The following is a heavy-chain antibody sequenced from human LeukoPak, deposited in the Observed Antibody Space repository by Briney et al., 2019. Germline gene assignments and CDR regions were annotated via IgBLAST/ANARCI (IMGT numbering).Heavy chain of an antibody. CDR2: IYYSGST. CDR1: GGAISSGDYY. CDR3: ARVSLDCSSTSCYTLFDY. Sequence: SQTLSLTCTVSGGAISSGDYYWSWIRQPPGRGLGWIGYIYYSGSTYYNPSLKSRVTISVDTSKNQFSLKLSSVTAADTAVYYCARVSLDCSSTSCYTLFDYWGQGTLVTVSS. D-gene: IGHD2-2*02. J-gene: IGHJ4*02. V-gene: IGHV4-30-4*08.